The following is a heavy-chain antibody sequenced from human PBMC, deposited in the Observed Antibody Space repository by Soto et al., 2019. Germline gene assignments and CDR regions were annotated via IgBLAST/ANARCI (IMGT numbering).Heavy chain of an antibody. CDR3: ARHLLELRVTQFDY. J-gene: IGHJ4*02. CDR1: GGSISSSSYY. Sequence: QLQLQESGPGLVKPSETLSLTCTVSGGSISSSSYYWGWIRQPPGKGLEWIGSIYYSGSTYYNPSLKSRVTISVDTSKNQFSLKLSSVTAADTAVYYCARHLLELRVTQFDYWGQGTLVTVSS. D-gene: IGHD1-7*01. CDR2: IYYSGST. V-gene: IGHV4-39*01.